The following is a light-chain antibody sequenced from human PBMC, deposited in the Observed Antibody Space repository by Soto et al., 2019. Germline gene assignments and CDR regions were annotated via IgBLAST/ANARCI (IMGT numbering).Light chain of an antibody. J-gene: IGLJ1*01. Sequence: QSVLTQPASLSGSPGQSITLSCTGTSRDVGGYNYVSWYQQHPGKAPKLMIYDVSNRPSGVSNRFSGSKSGKTASLTIFGLQAEDEADYYCSSYTSSSTLYVFGTGTKVTVL. CDR3: SSYTSSSTLYV. CDR1: SRDVGGYNY. CDR2: DVS. V-gene: IGLV2-14*01.